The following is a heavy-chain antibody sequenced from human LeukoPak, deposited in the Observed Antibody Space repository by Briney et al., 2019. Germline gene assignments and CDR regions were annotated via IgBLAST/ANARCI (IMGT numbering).Heavy chain of an antibody. V-gene: IGHV1-69*13. J-gene: IGHJ4*02. CDR3: ARVGADCSSTSCLNTFDY. D-gene: IGHD2-2*01. CDR1: GGTFSSYA. Sequence: SVKVSCKASGGTFSSYAISWVRQAPGQGLEWMGGIIPIFGTANYAQKFQGRVTITADESTSTAYMELSSLRSEDTAVYYCARVGADCSSTSCLNTFDYWGQGTLVTVSS. CDR2: IIPIFGTA.